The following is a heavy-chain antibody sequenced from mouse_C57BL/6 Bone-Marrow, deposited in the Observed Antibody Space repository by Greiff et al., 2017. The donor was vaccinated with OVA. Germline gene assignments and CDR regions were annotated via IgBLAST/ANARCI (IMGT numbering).Heavy chain of an antibody. CDR3: ARKGYYGSRGYFDV. J-gene: IGHJ1*03. CDR2: INPSNGGT. CDR1: GYTFTSYW. D-gene: IGHD1-1*01. Sequence: VQLQQPGTELVKPGASVKLSCKASGYTFTSYWMHWVKQRPGQGLEWIGNINPSNGGTNYNEKFKSKATLTVDKSSSTAYMQLSSLTSEDSAVDYCARKGYYGSRGYFDVWGTGTTVTVSS. V-gene: IGHV1-53*01.